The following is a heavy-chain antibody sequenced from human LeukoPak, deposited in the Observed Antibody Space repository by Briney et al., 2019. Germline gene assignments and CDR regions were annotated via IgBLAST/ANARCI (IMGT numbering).Heavy chain of an antibody. Sequence: GGSLRLSCAASGFTFSSYAMHWVRQAPGKGLDWVATVSYEGNNEYYADSVKGRFTISRDNSKNTLYLQMNSLRAEDTAVYYCAKGVYYDNSGYYYYYYMDVWGKGTTVTVSS. CDR3: AKGVYYDNSGYYYYYYMDV. V-gene: IGHV3-30-3*01. CDR2: VSYEGNNE. J-gene: IGHJ6*03. CDR1: GFTFSSYA. D-gene: IGHD3-22*01.